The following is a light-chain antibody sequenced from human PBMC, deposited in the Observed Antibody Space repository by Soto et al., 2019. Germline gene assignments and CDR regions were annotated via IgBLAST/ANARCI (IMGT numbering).Light chain of an antibody. CDR3: QQLNSYPRT. J-gene: IGKJ1*01. V-gene: IGKV1-5*01. Sequence: DIQMTQSPSTLSASAGDRVTITCRASQSISTWLAWYQQKPGKAPKLLIYGASSLASGVPSRFSGSGSGTDFTLTISSLQPEDFATYYCQQLNSYPRTFGQGTKVDIK. CDR1: QSISTW. CDR2: GAS.